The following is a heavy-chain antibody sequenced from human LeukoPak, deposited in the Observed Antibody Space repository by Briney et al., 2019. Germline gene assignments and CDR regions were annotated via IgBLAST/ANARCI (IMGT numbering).Heavy chain of an antibody. CDR2: ISAYNGNT. V-gene: IGHV1-18*01. Sequence: ASVMEPCKASGYTFTSYGISWVRRAPGQGLEWMGWISAYNGNTNYAQKIQGRVTMTTDTSTSTAYMELRSLRSDDTAVYYCARVRQDYASYDAFDIWGQAAMLTVSS. CDR1: GYTFTSYG. J-gene: IGHJ3*02. CDR3: ARVRQDYASYDAFDI. D-gene: IGHD4-17*01.